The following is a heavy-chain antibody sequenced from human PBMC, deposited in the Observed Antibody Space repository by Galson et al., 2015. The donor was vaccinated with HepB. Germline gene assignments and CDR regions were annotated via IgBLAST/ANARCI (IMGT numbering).Heavy chain of an antibody. CDR3: ARVRGRATAGTPYYYYYYGMDV. CDR2: ISSNGGST. V-gene: IGHV3-64*04. D-gene: IGHD1-7*01. CDR1: GFTFSSYA. J-gene: IGHJ6*02. Sequence: SLRLSCAASGFTFSSYAMHWVRQAPGKGLEYVSAISSNGGSTYYADSVKGRFTISRDNSKNTLYLQMNSLRAEDTAVYYCARVRGRATAGTPYYYYYYGMDVWGQGTTVTVSS.